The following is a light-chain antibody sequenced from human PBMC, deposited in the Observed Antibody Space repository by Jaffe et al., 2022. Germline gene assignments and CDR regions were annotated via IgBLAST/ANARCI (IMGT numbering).Light chain of an antibody. J-gene: IGKJ1*01. CDR3: QQYYTSPT. V-gene: IGKV1-5*03. Sequence: DVQMTQSPSTLSASVGDRVTITCRASQSVSVWLAWYQQKPGKAPKLLIYKASTLQSGVSSRFSGSASGTEFTLTISNLQPDDFATYYCQQYYTSPTFGQGTKVEIK. CDR2: KAS. CDR1: QSVSVW.